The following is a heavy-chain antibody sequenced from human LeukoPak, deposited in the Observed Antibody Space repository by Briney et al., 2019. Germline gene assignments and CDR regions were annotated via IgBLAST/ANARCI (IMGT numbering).Heavy chain of an antibody. D-gene: IGHD7-27*01. V-gene: IGHV3-30*03. CDR1: GFTFSTYV. Sequence: QTGGSLRLSCAASGFTFSTYVMPWVRQAPGKGLEWVSFIQFDGSNQYYADSVKGRFTVSRDNSKNTLFLQMNSLRPEDTAVYYCARIQNWGRDAFDIWGQGTMVTVSS. CDR3: ARIQNWGRDAFDI. J-gene: IGHJ3*02. CDR2: IQFDGSNQ.